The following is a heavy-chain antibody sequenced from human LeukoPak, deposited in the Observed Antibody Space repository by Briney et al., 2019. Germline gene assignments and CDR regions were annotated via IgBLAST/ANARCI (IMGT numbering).Heavy chain of an antibody. CDR3: ASGPIVVVPAAINYYGMDV. CDR1: GGTFSSYA. D-gene: IGHD2-2*01. V-gene: IGHV1-69*04. J-gene: IGHJ6*02. CDR2: IIPILGIA. Sequence: SVKVSCKASGGTFSSYAISWVRQAPGQGLEWMGRIIPILGIANYAQKFQGRVTITADKSTSTAYMELSSLRSEDTAVYYCASGPIVVVPAAINYYGMDVWGQGTTVTVSS.